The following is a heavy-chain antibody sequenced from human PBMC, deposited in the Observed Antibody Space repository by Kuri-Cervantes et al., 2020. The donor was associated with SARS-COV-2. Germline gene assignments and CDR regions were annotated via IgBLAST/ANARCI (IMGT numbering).Heavy chain of an antibody. CDR3: AKGGTRRLETYYDFWSGYYTFDY. V-gene: IGHV3-23*01. CDR2: ISGDGTT. CDR1: GFTFSTYA. J-gene: IGHJ4*02. Sequence: GGSLRLSCAASGFTFSTYAMSWVRQAPGEGLEWVSTISGDGTTYYADSVKGRFTISRDNSKNTLYLQMNSLRAEDTAVYYCAKGGTRRLETYYDFWSGYYTFDYWGQGTLVTVSS. D-gene: IGHD3-3*01.